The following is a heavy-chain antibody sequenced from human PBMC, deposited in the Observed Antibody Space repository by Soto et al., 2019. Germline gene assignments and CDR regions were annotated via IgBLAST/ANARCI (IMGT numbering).Heavy chain of an antibody. CDR2: ISGSGGST. J-gene: IGHJ6*02. CDR1: GFTFSSYA. V-gene: IGHV3-23*01. Sequence: PGGSLRLSCAASGFTFSSYAMSWVRQAPGKGLEWVSAISGSGGSTYYADSVKGRFTISRDNSKNTLYLQMNSLRAEDTAVYYCAKLSSKNYDFWSGRYGMDVWGQGTTVTVS. CDR3: AKLSSKNYDFWSGRYGMDV. D-gene: IGHD3-3*01.